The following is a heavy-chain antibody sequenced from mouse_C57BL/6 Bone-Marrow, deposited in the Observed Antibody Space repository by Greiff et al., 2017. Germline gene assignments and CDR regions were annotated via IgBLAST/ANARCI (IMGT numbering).Heavy chain of an antibody. J-gene: IGHJ1*03. CDR2: IDPANGNT. CDR3: ARDYYGSGYFDV. Sequence: EVQRVESVAELVRPGASVKLSCTASGFNIKNTYMHWVKQRPEQGLEWIGRIDPANGNTKYAPKFQGKATITADTSSNTAYLQLSSLTSEDTAIYYGARDYYGSGYFDVWGTGTTVTVSS. CDR1: GFNIKNTY. V-gene: IGHV14-3*01. D-gene: IGHD1-1*01.